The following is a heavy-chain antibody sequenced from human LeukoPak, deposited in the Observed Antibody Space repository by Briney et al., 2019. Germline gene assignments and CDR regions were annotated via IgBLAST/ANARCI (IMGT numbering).Heavy chain of an antibody. D-gene: IGHD5-24*01. CDR2: ISSNGGST. J-gene: IGHJ4*02. CDR3: ARGGSRDGYNYLGPLFDY. V-gene: IGHV3-64*01. Sequence: GGSLRLSCAASGFTFSSYAMHWVRQAPGKGLEYVSAISSNGGSTYYANSVKGRFTISRDNSKNTLYLQMGSLRAEDMAVYYCARGGSRDGYNYLGPLFDYWGQGTLVTVSS. CDR1: GFTFSSYA.